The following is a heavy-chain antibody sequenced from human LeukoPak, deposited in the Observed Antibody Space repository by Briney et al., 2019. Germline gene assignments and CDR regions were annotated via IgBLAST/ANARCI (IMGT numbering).Heavy chain of an antibody. CDR2: VNHSGST. CDR1: GGSFSGYY. CDR3: ARTGLSFDY. V-gene: IGHV4-34*01. J-gene: IGHJ4*02. Sequence: WETLSLTCAVYGGSFSGYYWSWIRQPPGKGLEWIGEVNHSGSTNYNPSLKSRVTISVDTSKNQFSLKLSSVTAADTAVYYCARTGLSFDYWGQGTLVTVSS.